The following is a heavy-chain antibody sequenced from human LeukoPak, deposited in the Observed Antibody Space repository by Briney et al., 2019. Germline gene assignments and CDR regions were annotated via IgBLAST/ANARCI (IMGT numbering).Heavy chain of an antibody. Sequence: PSQTLSLTCAVSGDSVSSGGYYCTWIRQHPGKGLEWIGYISNSGTTSYNPSLKSRVSISLDTSNNDFSLRLRSVTAADTAVYYCARDVVVTSSPDAFDIWGQGTMVSVSS. V-gene: IGHV4-31*11. J-gene: IGHJ3*02. CDR1: GDSVSSGGYY. CDR2: ISNSGTT. CDR3: ARDVVVTSSPDAFDI. D-gene: IGHD2-21*02.